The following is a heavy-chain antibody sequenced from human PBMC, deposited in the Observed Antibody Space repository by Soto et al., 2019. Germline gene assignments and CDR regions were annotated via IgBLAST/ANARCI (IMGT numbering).Heavy chain of an antibody. J-gene: IGHJ4*02. CDR1: GFTFSRYA. V-gene: IGHV3-23*01. CDR3: ARRGSGSYYDY. Sequence: EVQLLESGGGLVQPGGSLRLSCAASGFTFSRYAMRWVRQAPGKGLEWVSAISGSGGSTYYADYVKGRFTITRGNSKNTLYMKMNSLRAEDTAVYYCARRGSGSYYDYWGQGTLVTVYS. CDR2: ISGSGGST. D-gene: IGHD1-26*01.